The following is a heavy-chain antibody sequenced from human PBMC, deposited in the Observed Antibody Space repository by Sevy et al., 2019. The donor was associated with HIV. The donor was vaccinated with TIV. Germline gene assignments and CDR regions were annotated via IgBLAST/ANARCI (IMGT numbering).Heavy chain of an antibody. V-gene: IGHV1-46*01. Sequence: ASVKVSCKAAGYNFTSYYIHWVRQAPGQGLEWMGIITPSGDTTTYSQTFQGRVTMTSDTSTSTVYMELSSLRYDDTAVYYGTRVRSFGFEYWGQGTLVTVSS. J-gene: IGHJ4*02. CDR2: ITPSGDTT. CDR1: GYNFTSYY. D-gene: IGHD3-16*01. CDR3: TRVRSFGFEY.